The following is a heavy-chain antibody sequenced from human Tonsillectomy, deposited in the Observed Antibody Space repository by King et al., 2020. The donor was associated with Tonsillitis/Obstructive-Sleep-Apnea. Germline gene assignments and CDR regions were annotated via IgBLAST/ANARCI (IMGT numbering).Heavy chain of an antibody. CDR3: ARQSYSGSYDY. CDR1: GGSISSSSYY. V-gene: IGHV4-39*01. D-gene: IGHD1-26*01. Sequence: QLQESGPGLVKPSETLSLTCTVSGGSISSSSYYWGWIRQPPGKGLEWIGSIHYSGSTYYNPSLKSRGTTSVDTSKNQFSLKLSSVTAADTAVYYCARQSYSGSYDYWGQGTLVTVSS. J-gene: IGHJ4*02. CDR2: IHYSGST.